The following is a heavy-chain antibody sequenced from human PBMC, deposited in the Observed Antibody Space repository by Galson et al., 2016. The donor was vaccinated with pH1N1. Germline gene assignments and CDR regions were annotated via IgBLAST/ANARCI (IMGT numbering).Heavy chain of an antibody. CDR2: TYYRSKWYN. J-gene: IGHJ3*02. D-gene: IGHD3-3*01. CDR1: GDSVSSNSAT. Sequence: CAISGDSVSSNSATWNWIRQSPSRGLEWLGRTYYRSKWYNDYAESVKSRTIISPDTSKNQLSLQLNSVTPADTAVYYCARGVIDYDFWSGYQDHAAFDIWGQGTMVIVSS. CDR3: ARGVIDYDFWSGYQDHAAFDI. V-gene: IGHV6-1*01.